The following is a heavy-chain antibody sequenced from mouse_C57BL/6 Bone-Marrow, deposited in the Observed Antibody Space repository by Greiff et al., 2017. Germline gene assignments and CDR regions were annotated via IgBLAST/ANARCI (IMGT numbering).Heavy chain of an antibody. J-gene: IGHJ2*01. CDR1: GFNITDDY. D-gene: IGHD2-3*01. CDR3: SSFDGNYVDF. CDR2: IDPEIGGT. V-gene: IGHV14-4*01. Sequence: VLLQQSGAELVRPGASVKLSCTASGFNITDDYIHWVKQRPEQGLEWIGWIDPEIGGTEYSSKFQGKATITSDTSSNTAYLLLSSLASEDTAVYYCSSFDGNYVDFWGQGTPPTVAS.